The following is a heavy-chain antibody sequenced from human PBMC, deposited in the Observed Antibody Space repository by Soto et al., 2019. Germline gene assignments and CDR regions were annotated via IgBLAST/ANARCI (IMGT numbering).Heavy chain of an antibody. Sequence: QVQLVESGGGVVQPGRSLRLSCAASGFTFSSYGIHWVRQAPGKGLEWVAAISYDGRNKDYADSVKGRFTISRDNSKNTLYLQMNSLRAEDTAVYYCAKSPYDSTGRAFDIWGQGTMVTVSS. CDR1: GFTFSSYG. CDR2: ISYDGRNK. CDR3: AKSPYDSTGRAFDI. J-gene: IGHJ3*02. V-gene: IGHV3-30*18. D-gene: IGHD3-22*01.